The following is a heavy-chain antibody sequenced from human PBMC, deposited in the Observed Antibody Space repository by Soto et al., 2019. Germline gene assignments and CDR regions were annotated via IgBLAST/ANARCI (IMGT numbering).Heavy chain of an antibody. J-gene: IGHJ6*03. Sequence: ASVKVSCKASGYTFTSYGISWVRQAPGQGLEWMGWISAYNGNTNYAQKLQGRVTMTTDTSTSTAYMELRSLRSDDTAVYYCARVGYSNYGYYYYYMDVWGKGTTVTVSS. V-gene: IGHV1-18*01. CDR1: GYTFTSYG. CDR3: ARVGYSNYGYYYYYMDV. D-gene: IGHD4-4*01. CDR2: ISAYNGNT.